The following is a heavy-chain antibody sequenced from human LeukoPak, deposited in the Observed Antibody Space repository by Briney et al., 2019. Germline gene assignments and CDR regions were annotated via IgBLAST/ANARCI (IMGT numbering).Heavy chain of an antibody. CDR3: TPRGVITDFDY. D-gene: IGHD3-10*01. CDR1: GFTFSSYA. V-gene: IGHV3-23*01. J-gene: IGHJ4*02. Sequence: PGGSLRLSCAASGFTFSSYAMSWVRQAPGTGLEWVSGISGSGGSTYYADSVKGRFTISRDNSKNTLYLQMNSLRAEDTAVYYCTPRGVITDFDYWGQGTLVTVSS. CDR2: ISGSGGST.